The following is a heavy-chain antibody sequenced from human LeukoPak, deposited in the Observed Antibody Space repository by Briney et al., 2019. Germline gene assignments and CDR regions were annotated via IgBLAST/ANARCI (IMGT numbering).Heavy chain of an antibody. J-gene: IGHJ4*02. Sequence: PSETLSLTCAVYGGSFSGYYWSWIRQPPGKGLEWIGYIYYSGSTNYNPSLKSRVTISVDTSKNQFSLKLSSVTAADTAVYYCARTLGSGSYYITYFDYWGQGTLVTVSS. D-gene: IGHD3-10*01. CDR1: GGSFSGYY. V-gene: IGHV4-59*08. CDR3: ARTLGSGSYYITYFDY. CDR2: IYYSGST.